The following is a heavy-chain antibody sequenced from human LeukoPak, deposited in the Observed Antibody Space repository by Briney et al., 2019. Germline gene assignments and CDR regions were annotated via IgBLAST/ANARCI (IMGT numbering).Heavy chain of an antibody. J-gene: IGHJ4*02. D-gene: IGHD2-21*01. CDR3: ARHHGSAYSRAARN. Sequence: ASVKVSCKASGYIFTNYYMHWVRQAPGQGLEWMGTINPIGGSTTYAQKFQGRVTMTRDTSTSTVYMELSSLRSEDTAVYYCARHHGSAYSRAARNWGQGTLVTVSS. CDR1: GYIFTNYY. V-gene: IGHV1-46*01. CDR2: INPIGGST.